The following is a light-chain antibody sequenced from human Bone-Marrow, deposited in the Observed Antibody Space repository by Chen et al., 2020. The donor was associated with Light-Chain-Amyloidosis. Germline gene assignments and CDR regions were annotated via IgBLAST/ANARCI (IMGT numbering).Light chain of an antibody. CDR3: SSYTITNTLV. CDR2: EVT. J-gene: IGLJ1*01. CDR1: SSDVGGDNH. Sequence: QSALTQPASGSGSPGQAITLSCTGTSSDVGGDNHVSWYQQHPDNAPKLMIYEVTNRPSWVPDRFSGSKSDNTASLTISGLQTEDEADYFCSSYTITNTLVFGSGTRVTVL. V-gene: IGLV2-14*01.